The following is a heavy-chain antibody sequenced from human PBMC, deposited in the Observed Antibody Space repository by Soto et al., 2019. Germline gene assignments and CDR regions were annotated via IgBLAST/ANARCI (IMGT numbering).Heavy chain of an antibody. V-gene: IGHV1-69*02. J-gene: IGHJ3*02. D-gene: IGHD4-17*01. Sequence: QVQLVQSGAEVKKPGSSVKVSCKGSGGTFNRYIISWVRQAPGQGLEWMGRFIPMVGIANYAQKFQGRVTITAYKSTGTAYMELSNLRSEDTAVYYCAGAPTTGSAFDIWGQGTMVTVSS. CDR3: AGAPTTGSAFDI. CDR1: GGTFNRYI. CDR2: FIPMVGIA.